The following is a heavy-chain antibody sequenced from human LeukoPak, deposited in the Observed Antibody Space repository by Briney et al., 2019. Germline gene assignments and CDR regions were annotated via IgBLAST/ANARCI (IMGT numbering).Heavy chain of an antibody. Sequence: PGGSLRLSCAASGFTFSSYYMNWVRQAPGKGLEWVSSITSSSGYIYYADSVKGRFTISRDSAKNSLYLQMYSLRAEDTAVYYCAKVRGYYDSSGYLFDYWGQGTLVTVSS. V-gene: IGHV3-21*01. CDR2: ITSSSGYI. CDR3: AKVRGYYDSSGYLFDY. J-gene: IGHJ4*02. CDR1: GFTFSSYY. D-gene: IGHD3-22*01.